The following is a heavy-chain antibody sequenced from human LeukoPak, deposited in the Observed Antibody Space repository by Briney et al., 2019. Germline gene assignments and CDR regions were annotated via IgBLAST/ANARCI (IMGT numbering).Heavy chain of an antibody. V-gene: IGHV3-48*01. CDR2: ISSSSSTI. CDR1: GFTFSSYS. CDR3: AREILEDYDILTGYYTDYDY. Sequence: PGGSLRLSCAASGFTFSSYSMNWVRQAPGKGLEWVSYISSSSSTIYYADSVKGRFTISRDNAKNSLYLQMNSLRAEDTAVYYCAREILEDYDILTGYYTDYDYWGQGTLVTVSS. D-gene: IGHD3-9*01. J-gene: IGHJ4*02.